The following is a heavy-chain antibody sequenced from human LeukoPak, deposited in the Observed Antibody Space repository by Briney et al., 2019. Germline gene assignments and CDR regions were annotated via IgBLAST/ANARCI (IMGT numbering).Heavy chain of an antibody. V-gene: IGHV4-59*01. Sequence: SETLSLTCTVSGGSISSYYWSWIRQPPGKGLEWIGNMYYSGSTNYNPSLKSRVMISVDTSKNQFSLKLSSVTAADTAVYYCARRSSESFDFWGQGTLVTVSS. CDR3: ARRSSESFDF. J-gene: IGHJ4*02. CDR2: MYYSGST. D-gene: IGHD3-22*01. CDR1: GGSISSYY.